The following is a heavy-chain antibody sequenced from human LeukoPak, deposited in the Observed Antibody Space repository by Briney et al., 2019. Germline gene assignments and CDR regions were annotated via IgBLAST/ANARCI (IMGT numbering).Heavy chain of an antibody. J-gene: IGHJ4*02. V-gene: IGHV3-33*06. CDR2: IWYDGSNK. CDR3: AKGVVPAAPKRYFDY. D-gene: IGHD2-2*01. CDR1: GFTFSSYG. Sequence: GRSLRLSCAASGFTFSSYGMHWVRQAPGKGLEWVAVIWYDGSNKYYADSVKGRFTISRDNSKNTLYLQMNSLRAEDTAVYYCAKGVVPAAPKRYFDYWGQGTLVTVSS.